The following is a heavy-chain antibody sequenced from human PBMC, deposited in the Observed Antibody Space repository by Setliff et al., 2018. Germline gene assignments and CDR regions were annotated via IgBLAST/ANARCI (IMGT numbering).Heavy chain of an antibody. J-gene: IGHJ6*03. CDR2: IIPIFGTA. Sequence: SVKVSCKASGGTFSSYAISWVRQAPGQGLEWMGRIIPIFGTANYAQKFQGRVTITADKSASTAYMELSSLRSEDTAVYYCAREGLIADTTYYYYYYMDVWGKGTTVTVSS. V-gene: IGHV1-69*06. CDR1: GGTFSSYA. CDR3: AREGLIADTTYYYYYYMDV. D-gene: IGHD2-21*01.